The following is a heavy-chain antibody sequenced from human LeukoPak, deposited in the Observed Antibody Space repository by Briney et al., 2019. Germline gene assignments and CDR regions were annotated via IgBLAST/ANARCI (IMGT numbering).Heavy chain of an antibody. Sequence: SETLSLTCAVSGGSFSGYYWSWIRQPPGKGLEWIGEINHSGSTNYNPSLKSRVTISVDTSKNQFSLKLSSVTAADTAAYYCARGRGSSSWYSDYWGQGTLVSVSS. J-gene: IGHJ4*02. V-gene: IGHV4-34*01. D-gene: IGHD6-13*01. CDR3: ARGRGSSSWYSDY. CDR1: GGSFSGYY. CDR2: INHSGST.